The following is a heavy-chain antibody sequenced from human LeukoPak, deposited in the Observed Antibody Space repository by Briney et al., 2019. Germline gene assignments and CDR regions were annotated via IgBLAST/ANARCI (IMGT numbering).Heavy chain of an antibody. CDR1: GGSISSYY. Sequence: PSETLSLTCTVSGGSISSYYWSWIRQPPGKGLEWIGYIYYSGSTYYNPSLKSRVTISVDTSKNQFSLKLSSVTAADTAVYYCASATGGSNHVLLWFGGSRAFDIWGQGTMVTVSS. D-gene: IGHD3-10*01. CDR2: IYYSGST. J-gene: IGHJ3*02. V-gene: IGHV4-59*08. CDR3: ASATGGSNHVLLWFGGSRAFDI.